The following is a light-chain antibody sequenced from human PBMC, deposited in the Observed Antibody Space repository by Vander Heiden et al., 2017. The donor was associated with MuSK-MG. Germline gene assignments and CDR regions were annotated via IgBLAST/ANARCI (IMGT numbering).Light chain of an antibody. CDR3: RQALQTPLT. V-gene: IGKV2-28*01. CDR1: QSLLHSNGYNY. J-gene: IGKJ4*01. Sequence: DIVMTQSPLSLPVTPGEPASISCRSSQSLLHSNGYNYLDWYLQKPGQSPLLLIYLGSNRASGVPDRFSGSGSGTDFTLKISRVEAEDVGLYYCRQALQTPLTFGGGTKVEIK. CDR2: LGS.